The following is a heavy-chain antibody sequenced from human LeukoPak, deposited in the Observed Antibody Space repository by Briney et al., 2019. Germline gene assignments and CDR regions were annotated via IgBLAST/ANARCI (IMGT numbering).Heavy chain of an antibody. D-gene: IGHD3-3*01. Sequence: ASVKVSCKASGYTFTSYGISWVRQAPGQGLEWMGWINPNSGGTNYAQKFQGRVTMTRDTSISTAYMELSRLRSDDTAVYYCARDGNDFWSGYSTDYWGQGTLVTVSS. CDR1: GYTFTSYG. V-gene: IGHV1-2*02. CDR2: INPNSGGT. CDR3: ARDGNDFWSGYSTDY. J-gene: IGHJ4*02.